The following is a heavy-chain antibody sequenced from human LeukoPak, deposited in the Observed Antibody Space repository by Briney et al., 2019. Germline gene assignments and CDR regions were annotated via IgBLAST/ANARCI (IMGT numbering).Heavy chain of an antibody. CDR3: ARQGAAGKYYYYYMDV. Sequence: GESLKISCQGSGYNFPIYWIGWLRQMPGQGLEWMGIIYPDDSNTIYGPSFQGQVTISADKSINTAYLEWSSLKASDTAIYYCARQGAAGKYYYYYMDVWGKGTTVTVSS. D-gene: IGHD6-13*01. V-gene: IGHV5-51*01. CDR2: IYPDDSNT. J-gene: IGHJ6*03. CDR1: GYNFPIYW.